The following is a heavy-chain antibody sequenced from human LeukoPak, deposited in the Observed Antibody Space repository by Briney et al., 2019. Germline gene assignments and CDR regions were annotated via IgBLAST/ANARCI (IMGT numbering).Heavy chain of an antibody. D-gene: IGHD3-9*01. Sequence: TSETLSLTCAVSGGSISSGGYSWSWIRQPPGKGLEWIGYIYHSGSTYYNPSLKSRVTISVDTSKNQFSLKLSSVTAADTAVYYCARGSEYYDILTGYYIRADGGWFDPWGQGTLVTVSS. CDR2: IYHSGST. V-gene: IGHV4-30-2*01. CDR3: ARGSEYYDILTGYYIRADGGWFDP. J-gene: IGHJ5*02. CDR1: GGSISSGGYS.